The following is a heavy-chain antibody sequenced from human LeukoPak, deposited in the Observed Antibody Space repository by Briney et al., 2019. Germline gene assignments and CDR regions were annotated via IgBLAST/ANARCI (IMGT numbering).Heavy chain of an antibody. CDR1: GDSINNYF. Sequence: PSETLSLTCNVSGDSINNYFWSWIRQPPGKGLEWIGYVHYSGSSNYNPSLKSRVIISIDTSENQFSPKLRSVTAADTAVYYCASLGGYYESSNSSQLDAFDIWGQGTTVTVSS. D-gene: IGHD3-22*01. CDR3: ASLGGYYESSNSSQLDAFDI. CDR2: VHYSGSS. V-gene: IGHV4-59*01. J-gene: IGHJ3*02.